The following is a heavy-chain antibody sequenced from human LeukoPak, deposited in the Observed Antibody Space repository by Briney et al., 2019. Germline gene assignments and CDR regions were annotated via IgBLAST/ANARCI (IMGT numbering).Heavy chain of an antibody. J-gene: IGHJ6*02. CDR3: AKSLDYYYGMDV. D-gene: IGHD3-16*01. Sequence: GSLRLSCAASGFTFSSYSMNWVRQASGKGLEWVSAISGSGGSTYYADSVKGRFTISRDNSKNTLYLQMNSLRAEDTAVYYCAKSLDYYYGMDVWGQGTTVTVSS. CDR1: GFTFSSYS. V-gene: IGHV3-23*01. CDR2: ISGSGGST.